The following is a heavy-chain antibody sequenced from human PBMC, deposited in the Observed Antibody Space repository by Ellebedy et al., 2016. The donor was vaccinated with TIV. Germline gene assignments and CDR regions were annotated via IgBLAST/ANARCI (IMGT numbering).Heavy chain of an antibody. V-gene: IGHV4-39*01. D-gene: IGHD6-6*01. J-gene: IGHJ4*02. CDR3: ARHLHSSSSSPLDF. CDR1: GGFISSSSYY. CDR2: IYYSGST. Sequence: MPSETLSLTCIVSGGFISSSSYYWGWIRQPTGKGLEWIGSIYYSGSTYYTPSLKSRVTISVDTSRNQFSLKLSSVTSADTAVYYCARHLHSSSSSPLDFWGQGTLVTVSS.